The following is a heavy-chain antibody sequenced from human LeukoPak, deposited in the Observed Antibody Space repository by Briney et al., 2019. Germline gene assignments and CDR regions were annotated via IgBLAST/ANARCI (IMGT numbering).Heavy chain of an antibody. V-gene: IGHV3-74*01. D-gene: IGHD5-12*01. CDR1: GFTFSSYW. Sequence: GGSLRLSCAASGFTFSSYWMHWVRQAPGKGLVWVSRINGDGSSTSYADSVKGRFTISRDNAKNTLYLQMNSLRAEDTAVYYCARGGYSGYDFESTNYYYYYMDVWGKGTTVTVSS. CDR3: ARGGYSGYDFESTNYYYYYMDV. CDR2: INGDGSST. J-gene: IGHJ6*03.